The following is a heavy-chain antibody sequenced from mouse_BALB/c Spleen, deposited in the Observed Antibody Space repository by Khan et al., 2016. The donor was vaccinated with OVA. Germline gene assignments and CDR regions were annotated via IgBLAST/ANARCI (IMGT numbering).Heavy chain of an antibody. V-gene: IGHV1-7*01. CDR3: ARDRIDY. CDR2: INPTSGYT. CDR1: GYTITTYW. Sequence: QFHLQQSGAELAKPGASVKMSCKASGYTITTYWMHWVKQRPGQGLEWIGYINPTSGYTDYNQKFKDKATLTADKSSSTAYMQLSSLTSDECAVYYCARDRIDYWGQGTKLTVAA. J-gene: IGHJ2*01.